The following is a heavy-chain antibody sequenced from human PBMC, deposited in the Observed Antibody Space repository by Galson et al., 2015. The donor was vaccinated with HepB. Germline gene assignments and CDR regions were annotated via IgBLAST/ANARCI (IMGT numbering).Heavy chain of an antibody. CDR3: AKDRKGGVGGYYGMDV. V-gene: IGHV3-30*18. CDR1: GFTFSSYG. Sequence: SLRLSCAASGFTFSSYGMHWVRQAPGKGLEWVAVISYDGSNKYYADSVKGRFTISRDNSKNTLYLQMNSLRAEDTAVYYYAKDRKGGVGGYYGMDVWGQGTTVTVSS. CDR2: ISYDGSNK. J-gene: IGHJ6*02. D-gene: IGHD2-8*01.